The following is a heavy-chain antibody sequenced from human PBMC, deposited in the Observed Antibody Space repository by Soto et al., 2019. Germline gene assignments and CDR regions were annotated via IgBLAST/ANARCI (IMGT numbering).Heavy chain of an antibody. V-gene: IGHV1-69*01. Sequence: QVQLVQSGAEVQKPGSSVKVSCKASGGTFSTYAISWVRQAPGQGPEWMGGIVPMYGSTDYARKFQARVTITADRSTSTAYMELTSLRSDDTAVYYCAKTLSYYDSSPVDVWGQGTTVSVSS. D-gene: IGHD3-22*01. CDR1: GGTFSTYA. J-gene: IGHJ6*02. CDR3: AKTLSYYDSSPVDV. CDR2: IVPMYGST.